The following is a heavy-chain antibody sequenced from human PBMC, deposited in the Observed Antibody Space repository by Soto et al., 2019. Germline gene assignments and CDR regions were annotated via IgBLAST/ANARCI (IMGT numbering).Heavy chain of an antibody. CDR1: GFTFSSYG. CDR2: ISYDGSNK. V-gene: IGHV3-30*18. J-gene: IGHJ6*02. Sequence: PGGSLRLSCAASGFTFSSYGMHWVRQAPGKGLEWVAVISYDGSNKYYADSVEGRFTISRDNSKNTLYLQMNSLRAEDTAVYYCAKATDSGSSLYWYYYYGMDVWGQGTTVTVSS. CDR3: AKATDSGSSLYWYYYYGMDV. D-gene: IGHD6-6*01.